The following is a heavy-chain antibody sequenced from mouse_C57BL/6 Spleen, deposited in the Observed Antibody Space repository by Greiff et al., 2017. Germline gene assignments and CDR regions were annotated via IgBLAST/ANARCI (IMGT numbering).Heavy chain of an antibody. J-gene: IGHJ1*03. CDR2: ISSGSSTI. Sequence: EVKLVESGGGLVKPGGSLKLSCAASGFTFSDYGMHWVRQAPEKGLEWVAYISSGSSTIYYADTVKGRFTISRDNAKHTLFLQMTSLRSEDTAMYYCARKTTVVADWYFDVWGTGTTVTVSS. D-gene: IGHD1-1*01. V-gene: IGHV5-17*01. CDR3: ARKTTVVADWYFDV. CDR1: GFTFSDYG.